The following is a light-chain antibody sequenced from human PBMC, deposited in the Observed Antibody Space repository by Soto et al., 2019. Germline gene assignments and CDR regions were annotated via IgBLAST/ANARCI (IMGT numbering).Light chain of an antibody. Sequence: QSALTQPASVSGSPGQSINISCKGTSSDIGYYNFVSWYQQHPGKAPKLMIYEVTHRPSGVSDRFSGSKSGNSASLTISGLQAEDEADYYCKSYTRSSSYVFGTGTKVTVL. CDR2: EVT. J-gene: IGLJ1*01. CDR3: KSYTRSSSYV. V-gene: IGLV2-14*01. CDR1: SSDIGYYNF.